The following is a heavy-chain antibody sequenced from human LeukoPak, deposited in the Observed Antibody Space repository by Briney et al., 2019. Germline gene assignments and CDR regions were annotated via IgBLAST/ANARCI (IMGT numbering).Heavy chain of an antibody. Sequence: SETLSLTCSVSGYSISSGYFWGWIRQPPGKGLEWIGNIYHTRTTYYNPSLKSRVTISVDTSKNQFSLKLISVTAADTAVYYCARDYYDSSGAIWGQGTMVTVSS. J-gene: IGHJ3*02. CDR2: IYHTRTT. V-gene: IGHV4-38-2*02. CDR3: ARDYYDSSGAI. D-gene: IGHD3-22*01. CDR1: GYSISSGYF.